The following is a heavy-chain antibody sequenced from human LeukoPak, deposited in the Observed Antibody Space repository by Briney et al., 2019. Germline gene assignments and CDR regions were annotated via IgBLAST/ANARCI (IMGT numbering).Heavy chain of an antibody. J-gene: IGHJ6*02. Sequence: SETLSLTCAVYGGSFSGYYWSWIRQPPGKGLEWIGEINHSGSTNYNPSLKSRVTISVDTSKNQFSLKLSSVTAADTAVYYCARGYSYGYXYYYGMDVWGQGTTVTVSS. V-gene: IGHV4-34*01. CDR1: GGSFSGYY. D-gene: IGHD5-18*01. CDR2: INHSGST. CDR3: ARGYSYGYXYYYGMDV.